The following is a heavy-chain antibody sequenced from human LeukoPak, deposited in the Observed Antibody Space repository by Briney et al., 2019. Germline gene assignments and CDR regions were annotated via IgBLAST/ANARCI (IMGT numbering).Heavy chain of an antibody. V-gene: IGHV4-61*01. CDR2: MSPSGTT. J-gene: IGHJ4*02. CDR1: GGSVSSGSYY. CDR3: ARGQDDRSGTFDY. Sequence: PSETLSLTCTVSGGSVSSGSYYLSWIRQPPGKGLDWIAYMSPSGTTNYNPSLKSRVTTSVDTSGTQFSLRLSSVTAADTAVYYCARGQDDRSGTFDYWGQGTLVTVSS. D-gene: IGHD3-22*01.